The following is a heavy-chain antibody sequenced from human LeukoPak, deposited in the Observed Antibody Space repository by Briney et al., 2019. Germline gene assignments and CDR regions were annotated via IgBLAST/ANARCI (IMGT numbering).Heavy chain of an antibody. J-gene: IGHJ4*02. D-gene: IGHD3-22*01. CDR2: ISGSDSRT. CDR3: AKDRGDYHDSGGFDY. Sequence: GGSLRLSCAASGFTFNKYWLSWVRQAPGKGLEWVSVISGSDSRTDYADSVKGRLTISRDNSKNTLYLQMNSLRAEDTAVYYCAKDRGDYHDSGGFDYWGQGTLVTVSS. CDR1: GFTFNKYW. V-gene: IGHV3-23*01.